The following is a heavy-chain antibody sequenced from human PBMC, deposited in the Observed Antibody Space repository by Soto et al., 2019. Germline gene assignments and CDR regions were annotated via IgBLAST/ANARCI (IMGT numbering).Heavy chain of an antibody. CDR2: MYSAGHT. J-gene: IGHJ4*02. V-gene: IGHV3-66*01. Sequence: EVQLVESGGGLVQRGGSLRLSCAASGLIVDNNYMSWVRQAPGKGLEWISVMYSAGHTYYADSVRGRFTISRDSSTNTVVLEMHSLRVEDTAVYYCARERRTDDYGDDAFDNWGQGTLVTVSS. CDR1: GLIVDNNY. D-gene: IGHD4-17*01. CDR3: ARERRTDDYGDDAFDN.